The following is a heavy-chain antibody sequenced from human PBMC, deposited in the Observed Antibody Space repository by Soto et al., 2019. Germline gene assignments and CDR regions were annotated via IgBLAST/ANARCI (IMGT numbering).Heavy chain of an antibody. CDR2: ISGSGGST. CDR1: GFTFSSYA. Sequence: HPGASLRLSCAASGFTFSSYAMSWDRQAPGKGLEWFSAISGSGGSTEYADSVKGRFTISRDKSKNTLYLQMNSLIAADTAVYYWRKGKELLWFAGLLCYYVMDVWGQGTTVNITS. V-gene: IGHV3-23*01. D-gene: IGHD3-10*01. J-gene: IGHJ6*01. CDR3: RKGKELLWFAGLLCYYVMDV.